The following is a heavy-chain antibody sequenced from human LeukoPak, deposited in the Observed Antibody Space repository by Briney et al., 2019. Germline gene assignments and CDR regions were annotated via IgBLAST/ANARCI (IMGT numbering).Heavy chain of an antibody. Sequence: SETLSLTCTVSGGSISSGGYYWSWIRQPPGKGLEWIGYIYHSGSTYYNPSLKSRVTISVDRSKNQFSLKLSSVTAADTAVYYCARKAPAANYNWFDPWGQGTLVTVSS. CDR1: GGSISSGGYY. V-gene: IGHV4-30-2*01. CDR3: ARKAPAANYNWFDP. D-gene: IGHD2-2*01. CDR2: IYHSGST. J-gene: IGHJ5*02.